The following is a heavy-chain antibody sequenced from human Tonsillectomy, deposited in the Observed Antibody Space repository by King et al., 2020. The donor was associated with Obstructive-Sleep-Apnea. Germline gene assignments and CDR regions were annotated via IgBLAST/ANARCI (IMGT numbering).Heavy chain of an antibody. CDR2: IYPGDSDT. V-gene: IGHV5-51*01. D-gene: IGHD6-19*01. CDR3: ARAGIAVAGSWGIDS. J-gene: IGHJ4*02. Sequence: VQLVESGAEVKKPGESLKISCKGSGYSFTNKWIIWVRQMPGKGLEWMGVIYPGDSDTRYSPSFQGQVTISVDRSISTAYLQWSSLKASDTAMYFCARAGIAVAGSWGIDSWCQGSLVTVSS. CDR1: GYSFTNKW.